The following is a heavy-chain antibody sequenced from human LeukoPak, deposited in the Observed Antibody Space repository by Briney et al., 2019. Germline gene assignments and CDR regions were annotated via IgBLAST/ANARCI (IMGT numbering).Heavy chain of an antibody. D-gene: IGHD3-22*01. CDR1: GYTFTGYY. CDR3: ATRLYYYDSSGYHEFDY. CDR2: INPNSGGT. Sequence: ASVKVSCKASGYTFTGYYMHWVRQAPGQGLEWMGRINPNSGGTNYAQKFQGRVTMTRDTSISTAYMELSRLRSDDTAVYYCATRLYYYDSSGYHEFDYWGQGTLVTVSS. J-gene: IGHJ4*02. V-gene: IGHV1-2*06.